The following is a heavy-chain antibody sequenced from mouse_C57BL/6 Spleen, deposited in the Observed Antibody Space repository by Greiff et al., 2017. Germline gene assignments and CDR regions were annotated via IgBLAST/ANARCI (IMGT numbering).Heavy chain of an antibody. Sequence: EVQGVESGGGLVKPGGSLKLSCAASGFTFSSYAMSWVRQTPEKRLEWVATISDGGSYTYYPDNVKGRFTISRDNAKNNLYLQMSHLKSEDTAMYYCARAYYYGSSYVNYAMDYWGQGTSVTVSS. CDR1: GFTFSSYA. V-gene: IGHV5-4*01. D-gene: IGHD1-1*01. CDR2: ISDGGSYT. J-gene: IGHJ4*01. CDR3: ARAYYYGSSYVNYAMDY.